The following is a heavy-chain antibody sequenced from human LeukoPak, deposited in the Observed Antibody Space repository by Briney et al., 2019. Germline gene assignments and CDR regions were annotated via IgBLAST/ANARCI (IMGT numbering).Heavy chain of an antibody. CDR1: GGSFSGYY. CDR2: INHSGST. D-gene: IGHD3-10*01. J-gene: IGHJ6*04. Sequence: SETLSLTCAVYGGSFSGYYWSWIRQPPGKGLEWIGEINHSGSTNYNPSLKSRVTISVDTSKNQFSLKLTSVTAADTAVFYCARGRGKFYGSGSYYNGDYDMDVWGKGTTVTVSS. V-gene: IGHV4-34*01. CDR3: ARGRGKFYGSGSYYNGDYDMDV.